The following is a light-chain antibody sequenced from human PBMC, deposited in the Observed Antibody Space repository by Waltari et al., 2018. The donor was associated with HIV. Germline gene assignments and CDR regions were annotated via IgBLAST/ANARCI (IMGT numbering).Light chain of an antibody. CDR3: QQSYDSPFN. Sequence: DTQMTRSPSAMSASLGDNVDITCRACQTISSYLNWYQQKSNKPPVLLVYSAYKLQSGAPSRFRGAGSGRDFSLTITGLQTEDFATYFCQQSYDSPFNFGPGT. V-gene: IGKV1-39*01. CDR2: SAY. CDR1: QTISSY. J-gene: IGKJ3*01.